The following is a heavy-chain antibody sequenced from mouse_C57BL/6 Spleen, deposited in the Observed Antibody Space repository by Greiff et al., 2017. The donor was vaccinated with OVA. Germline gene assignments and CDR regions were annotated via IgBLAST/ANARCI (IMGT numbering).Heavy chain of an antibody. J-gene: IGHJ2*01. CDR1: GYTFTDYY. Sequence: VQLKQSGPVLVKPGASVKMSCKASGYTFTDYYMNWVKQSHGKSLEWIGVINPYNGGTSYNQKFKGKATLTVDKSSSTAYMELNSLTSEDSAVYYCARLRDYGDFDYWGQGTTLTVSS. CDR2: INPYNGGT. V-gene: IGHV1-19*01. D-gene: IGHD2-4*01. CDR3: ARLRDYGDFDY.